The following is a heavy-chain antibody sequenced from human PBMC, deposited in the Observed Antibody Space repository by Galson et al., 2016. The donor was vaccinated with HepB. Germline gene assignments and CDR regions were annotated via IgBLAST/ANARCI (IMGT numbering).Heavy chain of an antibody. D-gene: IGHD3-10*01. CDR2: IYHTGST. V-gene: IGHV4-4*02. J-gene: IGHJ5*02. CDR3: TRGRYGSGSLYNWFDP. Sequence: SETLSLTCAVSGDSVSRDTWWSWVRQPPGRGLARIGEIYHTGSTNYNPSLTNRVTIAADTSKNQLSLKVTPVTAADTAVYYCTRGRYGSGSLYNWFDPWGQGNLVTVSS. CDR1: GDSVSRDTW.